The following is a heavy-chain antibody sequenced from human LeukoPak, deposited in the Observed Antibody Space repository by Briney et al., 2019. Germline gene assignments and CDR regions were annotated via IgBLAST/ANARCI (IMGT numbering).Heavy chain of an antibody. CDR1: GGSFSGYY. CDR3: ARGRFVVVPAAMYYYYYYMDV. Sequence: SETLSLTCAVYGGSFSGYYWSWIRQPPGKGLEWIGEINQSGSTNYNPSLKSRVTISVDTSKNQFSLKLSSVTAADTAVYYCARGRFVVVPAAMYYYYYYMDVWGKGTTVTVSS. D-gene: IGHD2-2*01. J-gene: IGHJ6*03. CDR2: INQSGST. V-gene: IGHV4-34*01.